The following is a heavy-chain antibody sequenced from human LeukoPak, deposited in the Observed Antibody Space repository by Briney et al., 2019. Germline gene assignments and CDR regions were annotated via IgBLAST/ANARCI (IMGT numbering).Heavy chain of an antibody. V-gene: IGHV1-2*02. CDR3: AREVFPSITMVRGVIPWYFDY. CDR1: GYTFTGYY. Sequence: GASVKVSCKASGYTFTGYYMHWVRQAPGQGLEWMGWINPNSGGTNYAQKFQGRVTMTRDTSISTAYMELSRLRSDDTAVYYCAREVFPSITMVRGVIPWYFDYWGQGTLVTVSS. CDR2: INPNSGGT. J-gene: IGHJ4*02. D-gene: IGHD3-10*01.